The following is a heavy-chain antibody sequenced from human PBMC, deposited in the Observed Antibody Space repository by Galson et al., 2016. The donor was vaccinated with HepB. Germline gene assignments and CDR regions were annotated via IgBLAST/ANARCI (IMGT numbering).Heavy chain of an antibody. J-gene: IGHJ4*02. CDR1: GFTFSSFG. Sequence: SLRLSCAASGFTFSSFGMHWVRQAPGKGLEWVAVIWYDGSNKYYADSVKGRFTISRDNSKNTLYLQMNSLRAEDPAVYYCARDAQWPGYYFDYWGQGTLVTVSS. CDR3: ARDAQWPGYYFDY. V-gene: IGHV3-33*01. CDR2: IWYDGSNK. D-gene: IGHD6-19*01.